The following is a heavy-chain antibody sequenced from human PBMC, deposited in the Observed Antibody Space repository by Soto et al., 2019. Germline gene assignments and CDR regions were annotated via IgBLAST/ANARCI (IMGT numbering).Heavy chain of an antibody. Sequence: SETLSLTCAVYGGSFSGYYWSWIRQPPGKGLEWIGEINHSGSTNYNPSLKSRVTISVDTSKNQFSLKLSSVTAADTAVYYCARRRLNFIVVVPAFFDYWGQGTLVTVSS. CDR1: GGSFSGYY. CDR2: INHSGST. V-gene: IGHV4-34*01. CDR3: ARRRLNFIVVVPAFFDY. J-gene: IGHJ4*02. D-gene: IGHD2-2*01.